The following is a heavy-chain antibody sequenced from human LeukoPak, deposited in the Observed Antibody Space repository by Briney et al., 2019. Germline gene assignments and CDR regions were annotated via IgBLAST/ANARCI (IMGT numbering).Heavy chain of an antibody. CDR1: GFTFSSYW. Sequence: PGGSLRLSCAASGFTFSSYWMHWVRQAPGKGLVWVSRINSDGSSTSYADSVKGRFTISRDNAKNSLYLQMNSLRAEDTAVYYCARDKGVVVPVVSDYWGQGTLVTVSS. D-gene: IGHD2-2*01. J-gene: IGHJ4*02. CDR2: INSDGSST. CDR3: ARDKGVVVPVVSDY. V-gene: IGHV3-74*01.